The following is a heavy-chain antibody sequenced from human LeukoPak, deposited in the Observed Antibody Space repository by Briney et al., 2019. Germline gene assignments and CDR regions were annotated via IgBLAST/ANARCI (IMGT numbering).Heavy chain of an antibody. Sequence: GGSLRLSCAASGFTFSTYGMHWVRQAPGKGLEWVAIISYDGNDEDYADSVRGRFTISRDNSKNTLYLQMNSLRSEDTAVYYCAKSTAPAGYYLDYWGQGILVTVSS. J-gene: IGHJ4*02. CDR1: GFTFSTYG. CDR3: AKSTAPAGYYLDY. CDR2: ISYDGNDE. D-gene: IGHD2-2*01. V-gene: IGHV3-30*18.